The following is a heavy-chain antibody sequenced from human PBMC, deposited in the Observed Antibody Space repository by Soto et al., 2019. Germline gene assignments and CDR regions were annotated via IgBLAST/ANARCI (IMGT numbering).Heavy chain of an antibody. Sequence: DVQLVESGGGLVQPGRSLRLSCAASGFTFDDYAMHWVRQAPGKGLEWVSGISWNSGSIGYADSVKGRFTISRDNAKNSLYLQMNSLRAEDTALYYCAKAGDYGAFDIWGQGTMVTVSS. CDR2: ISWNSGSI. J-gene: IGHJ3*02. CDR3: AKAGDYGAFDI. V-gene: IGHV3-9*01. D-gene: IGHD4-17*01. CDR1: GFTFDDYA.